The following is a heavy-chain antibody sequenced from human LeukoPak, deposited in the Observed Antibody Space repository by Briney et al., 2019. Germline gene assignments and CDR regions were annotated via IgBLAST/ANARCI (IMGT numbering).Heavy chain of an antibody. J-gene: IGHJ4*02. CDR1: GGSISSCGYY. D-gene: IGHD4-4*01. V-gene: IGHV4-31*03. CDR3: ARGRLQTGWEVDY. CDR2: IYYSGST. Sequence: PSETLSLTCTVSGGSISSCGYYWIWIRQHPGKGLEWIGYIYYSGSTYYNPAIKSRVTISVDTSKNQFSLKLSSVTAADTAVYYCARGRLQTGWEVDYWGQGNLGTVSP.